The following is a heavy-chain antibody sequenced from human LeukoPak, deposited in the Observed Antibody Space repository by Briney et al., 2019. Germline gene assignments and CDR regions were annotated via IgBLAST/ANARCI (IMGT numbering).Heavy chain of an antibody. CDR1: SGSFSGYF. J-gene: IGHJ4*02. Sequence: PSETLSLTYVVYSGSFSGYFWSWIRQPPGKGLEWIGEINRSGSTNYNPSLKSRVTISVDTSKNQFSLKLSSVTAADTAVYYCARGIVGPTYFDYWGQGTLVTVSS. V-gene: IGHV4-34*01. D-gene: IGHD1-26*01. CDR3: ARGIVGPTYFDY. CDR2: INRSGST.